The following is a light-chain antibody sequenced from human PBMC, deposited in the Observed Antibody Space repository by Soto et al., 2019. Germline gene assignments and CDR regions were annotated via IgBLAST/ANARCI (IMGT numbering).Light chain of an antibody. CDR1: QSLLHADGQTY. Sequence: DVVLTQIPLSSLVTVGQSASISCRSSQSLLHADGQTYLSWFHQKPGQPPRLLIHRVSNRFSGVPDIISGSGAGTDFTLTISGVEPEDVGIYFCMQATHYRPYTFGQGTKLEI. CDR3: MQATHYRPYT. J-gene: IGKJ2*01. CDR2: RVS. V-gene: IGKV2-24*01.